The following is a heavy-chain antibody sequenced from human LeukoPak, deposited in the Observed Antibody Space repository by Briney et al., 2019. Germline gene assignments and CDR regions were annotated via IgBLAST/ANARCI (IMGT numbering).Heavy chain of an antibody. J-gene: IGHJ4*02. CDR3: ARDGSGNYYYFDY. Sequence: GASVKVSCKASGYTFTGYYIHWVRQAPGQGLEWMGRINPNSGGTNYAQKFQGRVTMTRDTSISTAYKELSRLRSDDTAVYYCARDGSGNYYYFDYWGQGTLVTVSS. CDR1: GYTFTGYY. D-gene: IGHD3-10*01. CDR2: INPNSGGT. V-gene: IGHV1-2*06.